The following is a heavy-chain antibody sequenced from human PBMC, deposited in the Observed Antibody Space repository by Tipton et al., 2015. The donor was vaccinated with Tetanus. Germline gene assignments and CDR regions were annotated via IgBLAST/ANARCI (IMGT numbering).Heavy chain of an antibody. CDR1: GGSISSADYY. J-gene: IGHJ4*02. CDR3: ARAAGFLGLTHDF. CDR2: ISSTGSN. Sequence: LRLSCTVSGGSISSADYYWSWIRQPPGKGLEWLAYISSTGSNHSNYSLKSRITMSQDTSKNQFSLRLDSLTAADTAVYYCARAAGFLGLTHDFWGRGTLVSVSS. D-gene: IGHD2/OR15-2a*01. V-gene: IGHV4-30-4*08.